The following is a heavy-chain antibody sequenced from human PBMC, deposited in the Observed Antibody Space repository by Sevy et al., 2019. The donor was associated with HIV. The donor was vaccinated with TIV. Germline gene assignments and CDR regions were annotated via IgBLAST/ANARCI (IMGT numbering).Heavy chain of an antibody. CDR1: GFTFSSYA. D-gene: IGHD3-22*01. CDR3: SSHFYVSTGYYFPLDY. J-gene: IGHJ4*02. CDR2: ISYDGNNK. Sequence: GGSLRLSCTASGFTFSSYAMYWVRQAPGKGLEWVAVISYDGNNKDYADSVKGRFTISRDNSKNTLYLQMNSLRAEDTGVYYFSSHFYVSTGYYFPLDYWGQGTRVTVSS. V-gene: IGHV3-30*04.